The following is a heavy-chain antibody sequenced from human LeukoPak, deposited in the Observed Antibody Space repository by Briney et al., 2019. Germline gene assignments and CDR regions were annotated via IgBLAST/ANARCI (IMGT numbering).Heavy chain of an antibody. V-gene: IGHV4-30-2*01. CDR2: IYNSGST. D-gene: IGHD3-10*01. Sequence: SETLSLTCAVYGGSISSGCYSWSWIRQPPGKGLERIGYIYNSGSTYYNPPLKSRVTISVDRSKNQFSLELSSVTAADTAVYYCARVPPRGDAFDIWGQGTMVTVSS. CDR1: GGSISSGCYS. CDR3: ARVPPRGDAFDI. J-gene: IGHJ3*02.